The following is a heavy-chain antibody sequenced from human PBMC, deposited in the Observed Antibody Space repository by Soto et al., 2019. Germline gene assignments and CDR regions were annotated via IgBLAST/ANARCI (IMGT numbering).Heavy chain of an antibody. CDR2: IYYSGST. Sequence: NPSETLSLTCTVSGGSISSSSYYWGWIRQPPGKGLEWIGSIYYSGSTYYNPSLKSRVTISVDTSKNQFSLKLSSVTAADTAVYYCARPYASNIAAVPWVGDYGMDVWGQGTTVTVSS. D-gene: IGHD6-13*01. CDR1: GGSISSSSYY. CDR3: ARPYASNIAAVPWVGDYGMDV. V-gene: IGHV4-39*01. J-gene: IGHJ6*02.